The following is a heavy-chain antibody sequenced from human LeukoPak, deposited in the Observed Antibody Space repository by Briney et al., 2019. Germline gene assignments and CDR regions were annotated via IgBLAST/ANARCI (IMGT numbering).Heavy chain of an antibody. J-gene: IGHJ4*02. CDR2: ISAYNGNT. CDR3: ARDWNVEMASSFHY. Sequence: ASVKVSCKASGYSFSTHWMHWVRQAPGQGLEWMGWISAYNGNTNYAQKLQGRVTMTTDTSTSTAYMELRSLRSDDTAVYYCARDWNVEMASSFHYWGQGTLVTVSS. D-gene: IGHD5-24*01. V-gene: IGHV1-18*04. CDR1: GYSFSTHW.